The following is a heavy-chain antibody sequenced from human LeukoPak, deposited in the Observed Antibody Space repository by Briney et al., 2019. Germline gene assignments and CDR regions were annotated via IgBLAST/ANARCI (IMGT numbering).Heavy chain of an antibody. J-gene: IGHJ4*02. CDR2: IIPILGIA. CDR3: ARALTIFGAFDY. CDR1: GGTFSSYA. D-gene: IGHD3-3*01. Sequence: ASVKVSCKASGGTFSSYAISWVRQAPGQGLEWMGRIIPILGIANYAQKLQGRVTITADKSTSTAYMELSSLRSEDTAVYYCARALTIFGAFDYWGQGTLVTVSS. V-gene: IGHV1-69*04.